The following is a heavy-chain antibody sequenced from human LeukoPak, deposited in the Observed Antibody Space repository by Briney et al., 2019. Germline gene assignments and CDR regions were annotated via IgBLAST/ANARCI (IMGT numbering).Heavy chain of an antibody. CDR1: GFTFSSYG. CDR2: IWYDGSNK. CDR3: AREEYSSSSRAFDI. V-gene: IGHV3-33*01. Sequence: GGSLRLSCAASGFTFSSYGMHWVRQAPGKGLEWVAVIWYDGSNKYYADSVKGRFTISRDNSKNTLYLQMNSLRAEDTAVYYCAREEYSSSSRAFDIWGQGTMVAVSS. D-gene: IGHD6-6*01. J-gene: IGHJ3*02.